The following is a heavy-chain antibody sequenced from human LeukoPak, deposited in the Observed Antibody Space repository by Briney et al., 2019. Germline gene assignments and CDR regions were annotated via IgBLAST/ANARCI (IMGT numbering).Heavy chain of an antibody. CDR1: GFTFSDYY. CDR2: ISSSGINI. Sequence: GGSLRLSCAASGFTFSDYYLSWIRQAPGKGLEWVSYISSSGINIYYADSVKGRFTISRDNAKKSLYLQMNSLTAEDTTVYYCAREASSGHFLPLKYWGQGTLVTVSS. D-gene: IGHD3-22*01. V-gene: IGHV3-11*04. J-gene: IGHJ4*02. CDR3: AREASSGHFLPLKY.